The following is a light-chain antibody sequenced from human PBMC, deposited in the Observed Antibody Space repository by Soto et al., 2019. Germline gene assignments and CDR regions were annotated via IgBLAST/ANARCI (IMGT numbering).Light chain of an antibody. CDR3: SSYTSSSIL. CDR2: EVR. J-gene: IGLJ1*01. CDR1: SSDVGSYNC. V-gene: IGLV2-14*01. Sequence: QSALTQPASVSGSPGQSITISCTGTSSDVGSYNCVSWYQQHPGKAPKLMIYEVRDRPSGISSRFSGSKSGNTASLTISGLQTEDEADYYCSSYTSSSILFGTGTKVTVL.